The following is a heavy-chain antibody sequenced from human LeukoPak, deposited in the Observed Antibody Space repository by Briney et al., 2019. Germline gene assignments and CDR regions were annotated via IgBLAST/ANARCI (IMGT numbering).Heavy chain of an antibody. CDR2: IYYSGST. CDR3: ARLSITGTGDY. V-gene: IGHV4-59*08. J-gene: IGHJ4*02. CDR1: GGSISSYY. Sequence: SGTLSLTCTDSGGSISSYYWSWIRQPPGKGLEWIGYIYYSGSTNYNPSLKSRVTISVDTSKNQFSLKLSSVTAADTAVYYCARLSITGTGDYWGQGTLVTVSS. D-gene: IGHD1-7*01.